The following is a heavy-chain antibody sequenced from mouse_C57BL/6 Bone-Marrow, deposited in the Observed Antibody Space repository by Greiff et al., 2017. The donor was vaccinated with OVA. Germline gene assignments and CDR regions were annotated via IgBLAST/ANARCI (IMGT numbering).Heavy chain of an antibody. D-gene: IGHD2-1*01. V-gene: IGHV5-9-1*02. CDR2: ISSGGDYI. Sequence: EVQRVESGEGLVKPGGSLKLSCAASGFTFSSYAMSWVRQTPEKRLERVAYISSGGDYIYYADTVQGRFTISRDNARNTLYLQISSLKSEDTAMYYCTRDESYGNWYFDVWGTGTTVTVSS. CDR1: GFTFSSYA. J-gene: IGHJ1*03. CDR3: TRDESYGNWYFDV.